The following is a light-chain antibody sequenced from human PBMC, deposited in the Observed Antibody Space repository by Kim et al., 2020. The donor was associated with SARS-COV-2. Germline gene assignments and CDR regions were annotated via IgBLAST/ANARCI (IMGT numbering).Light chain of an antibody. CDR2: DAS. Sequence: SASVGDRVTITCRASQHISSWLAWYQQKPGKAPKLLIYDASSLESGVSIRFFGSGSGTEFTLTITSLQPDDSATYYCQQYKTYWTFGQGTKVDIK. CDR1: QHISSW. J-gene: IGKJ1*01. CDR3: QQYKTYWT. V-gene: IGKV1-5*01.